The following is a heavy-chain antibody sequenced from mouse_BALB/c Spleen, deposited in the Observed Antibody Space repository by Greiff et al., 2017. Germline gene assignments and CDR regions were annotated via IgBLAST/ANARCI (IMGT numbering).Heavy chain of an antibody. CDR3: ARLLYGNQGAMDY. CDR1: GFTFTDYY. D-gene: IGHD2-1*01. V-gene: IGHV7-3*02. Sequence: EVQLVESGGGLVQPGGSLRLSCATSGFTFTDYYMSWVRQPPGKALEWLGFIRNKANGYTTEYSASVKGRFTISRDNSQSILYLQMNTLRAEDSATYYCARLLYGNQGAMDYWGQGTSVTVSS. CDR2: IRNKANGYTT. J-gene: IGHJ4*01.